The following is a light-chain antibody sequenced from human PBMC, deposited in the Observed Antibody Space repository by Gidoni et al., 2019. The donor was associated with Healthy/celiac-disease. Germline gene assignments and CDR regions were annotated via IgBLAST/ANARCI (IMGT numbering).Light chain of an antibody. CDR1: QSVSSN. J-gene: IGKJ4*01. CDR3: QQYNTWPPIT. V-gene: IGKV3-15*01. CDR2: GAS. Sequence: EIVMTQSPATLSVSPGERATLSCRASQSVSSNLAWYQQKPGQAPRLLIYGASTRATGIPARFSGSGSGTEFTLTISSLQSEDFAVYYCQQYNTWPPITFGGETKVEIK.